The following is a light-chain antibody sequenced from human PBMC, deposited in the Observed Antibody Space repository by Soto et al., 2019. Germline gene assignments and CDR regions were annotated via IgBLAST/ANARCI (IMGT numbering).Light chain of an antibody. CDR1: QSILFTSNNKNY. CDR3: QQYYYTPQT. V-gene: IGKV4-1*01. Sequence: DIVMTQSPDSLAVSLGERATINCKSSQSILFTSNNKNYLAWYQQKPGQPPKILFYWASTRESGVPDRFSGSGSGTDVTLSISSLQAEDAAVYYCQQYYYTPQTFGQGTKVEIK. J-gene: IGKJ1*01. CDR2: WAS.